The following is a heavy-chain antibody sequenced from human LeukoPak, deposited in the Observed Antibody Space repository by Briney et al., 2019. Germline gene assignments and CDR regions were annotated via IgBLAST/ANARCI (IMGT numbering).Heavy chain of an antibody. CDR2: INPNSGGT. CDR1: GYTFTGYY. D-gene: IGHD3-22*01. CDR3: ARESPPGDSSGSATWFDP. Sequence: ASVKVSCKASGYTFTGYYMHWVRQAPGQGLEWMGWINPNSGGTNYAQKFQGRVTMTRDTSISTAYMELSRLGSDDTAVYYCARESPPGDSSGSATWFDPWGQGTLVTVSS. J-gene: IGHJ5*02. V-gene: IGHV1-2*02.